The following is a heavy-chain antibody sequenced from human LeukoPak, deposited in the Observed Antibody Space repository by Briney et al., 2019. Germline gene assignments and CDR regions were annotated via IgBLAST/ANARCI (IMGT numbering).Heavy chain of an antibody. CDR1: GNYW. V-gene: IGHV3-74*01. CDR2: INSDGSWT. J-gene: IGHJ4*02. Sequence: GGSLRLSCAASGNYWMHWVRQAPGKGLVWVSHINSDGSWTSYADSVKGRFTISKDNSKNTLYLQMNSLRAEDTAVYYCAKDPADGYSGYDVDYYFDYWGQGTLVTVST. D-gene: IGHD5-12*01. CDR3: AKDPADGYSGYDVDYYFDY.